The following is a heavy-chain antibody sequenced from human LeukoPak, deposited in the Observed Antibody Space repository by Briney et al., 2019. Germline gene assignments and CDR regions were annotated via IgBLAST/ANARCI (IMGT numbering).Heavy chain of an antibody. V-gene: IGHV3-74*01. J-gene: IGHJ4*02. CDR2: LNEDGTYA. Sequence: GGSLRLSCVASGFTFSSHWTHWVRQAPGKGLVCVSRLNEDGTYADYADSVKGRFTISRDNAKNMLHLQMNSLRFEDTAVYYCVRGSSDWAGTDYWGQGTLVTVSS. CDR1: GFTFSSHW. CDR3: VRGSSDWAGTDY. D-gene: IGHD2-21*02.